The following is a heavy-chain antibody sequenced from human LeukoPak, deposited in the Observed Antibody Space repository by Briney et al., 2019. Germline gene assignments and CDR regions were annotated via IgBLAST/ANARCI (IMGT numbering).Heavy chain of an antibody. CDR1: GLNSNSHT. CDR3: ARMEKFYYGSGGFSPPLMDV. V-gene: IGHV3-21*01. CDR2: ISSDSNSI. J-gene: IGHJ6*02. Sequence: PGGSLRLSCVASGLNSNSHTMKWVRQAPGKGPEWVSSISSDSNSIYHADSVKGRFTISRDNAKNSLYLQMNSLRAEDTAVYYCARMEKFYYGSGGFSPPLMDVWGQGTTVIVSS. D-gene: IGHD3-10*01.